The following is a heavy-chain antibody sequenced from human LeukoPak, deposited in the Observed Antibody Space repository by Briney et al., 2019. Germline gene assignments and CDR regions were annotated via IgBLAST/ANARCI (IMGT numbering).Heavy chain of an antibody. D-gene: IGHD6-13*01. CDR3: VRYNSTWKTFDY. J-gene: IGHJ4*02. CDR2: TYYRSKWYN. CDR1: GDNVSSNSGA. V-gene: IGHV6-1*01. Sequence: SQTLSLTCAISGDNVSSNSGAWNWIRQSPSRGLEWLGRTYYRSKWYNDYAVSVKSRITVNPDTSKNQFSLQLNSVTPEDTAVYYCVRYNSTWKTFDYWGQGTLVTVSS.